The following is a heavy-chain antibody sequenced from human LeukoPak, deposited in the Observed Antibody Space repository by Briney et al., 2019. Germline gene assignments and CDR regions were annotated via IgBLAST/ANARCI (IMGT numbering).Heavy chain of an antibody. CDR1: GFTFSSYA. J-gene: IGHJ4*02. CDR3: ARGPGDGSYGCFDY. D-gene: IGHD6-19*01. Sequence: GGSLRLSCAASGFTFSSYAMHWVRQAPGKGLEWVAVIWYDGSNKYYADSVKGRFTLSRDTAKNTVYLQMNSLRAEDTAVYYCARGPGDGSYGCFDYWGQGTLVTVSS. CDR2: IWYDGSNK. V-gene: IGHV3-33*01.